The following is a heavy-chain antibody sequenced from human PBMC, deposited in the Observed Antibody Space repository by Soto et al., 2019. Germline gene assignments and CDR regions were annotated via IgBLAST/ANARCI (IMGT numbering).Heavy chain of an antibody. D-gene: IGHD3-3*01. J-gene: IGHJ6*03. CDR3: AKGHHPTFGSGYRPYYYYMDV. CDR1: GFTFSSYA. V-gene: IGHV3-23*01. Sequence: EVQLLESGGGLVQPGGSLRLSCAASGFTFSSYAMSWVRQAPGKGLEWVSAISGSGGSTYYADSVKGRFTISRDNSKNTLYLQMNSLRAEDTAVYYCAKGHHPTFGSGYRPYYYYMDVWGKGTTVTVSS. CDR2: ISGSGGST.